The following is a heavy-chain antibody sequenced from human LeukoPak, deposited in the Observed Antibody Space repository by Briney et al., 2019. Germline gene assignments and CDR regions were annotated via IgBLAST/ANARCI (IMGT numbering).Heavy chain of an antibody. Sequence: ASVKVSCKASGYTFTSYGISWVRQAPGHVIEWMGWISAYNGNTNYAQKLQGRVTMTTDTSTSTAYMELRSLRSDDTAVYYCAGGGALDSSSWLRVAFDIWGQGTMVTVSS. J-gene: IGHJ3*02. CDR1: GYTFTSYG. V-gene: IGHV1-18*01. CDR2: ISAYNGNT. CDR3: AGGGALDSSSWLRVAFDI. D-gene: IGHD6-13*01.